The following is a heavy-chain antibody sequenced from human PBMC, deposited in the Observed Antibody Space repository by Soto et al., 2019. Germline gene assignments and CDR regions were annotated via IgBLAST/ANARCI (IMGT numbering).Heavy chain of an antibody. Sequence: EVQLVESGGGLVKPGGSLRLSCAASGFTFSTYTMNWVRQAPGKGLEWVSFISSSSSYTYYADSVKGRFTISRDNAKNSRYLQMNSLRAEDGAVYYCAREITGYGCLTYFDYWGQGTLVTVSS. CDR1: GFTFSTYT. CDR2: ISSSSSYT. J-gene: IGHJ4*02. V-gene: IGHV3-21*01. CDR3: AREITGYGCLTYFDY. D-gene: IGHD5-18*01.